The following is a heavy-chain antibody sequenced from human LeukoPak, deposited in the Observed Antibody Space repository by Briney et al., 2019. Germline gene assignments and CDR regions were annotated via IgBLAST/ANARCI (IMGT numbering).Heavy chain of an antibody. CDR2: ISSNGGST. CDR1: GFTFSSYA. V-gene: IGHV3-64D*06. Sequence: PGGSLRLSCSASGFTFSSYAMHWVRQAPGKGLEYVSAISSNGGSTYYADSVKGRFTISRDNSKNTQYLQMSSLRAEDTAVYYCVKWDYDILTGSFDYWGQGTLVTVSS. D-gene: IGHD3-9*01. CDR3: VKWDYDILTGSFDY. J-gene: IGHJ4*02.